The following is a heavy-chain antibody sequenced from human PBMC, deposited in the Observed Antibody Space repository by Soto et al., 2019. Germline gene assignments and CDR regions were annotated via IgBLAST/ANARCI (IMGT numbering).Heavy chain of an antibody. CDR3: ASNQGPTTVTTLFY. Sequence: SETLSLTCTVSGGSISSGGYYWSWIRQHPGKGLEWIGYIYYSGSTYYNPSLKSRVTISVDTSKNQFSLKLSSVTAADTAVYYCASNQGPTTVTTLFYWGQGTLVTVSS. CDR2: IYYSGST. D-gene: IGHD4-17*01. J-gene: IGHJ4*02. V-gene: IGHV4-31*03. CDR1: GGSISSGGYY.